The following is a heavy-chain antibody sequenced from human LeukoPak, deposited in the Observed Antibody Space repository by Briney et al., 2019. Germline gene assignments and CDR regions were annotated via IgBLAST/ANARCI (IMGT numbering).Heavy chain of an antibody. CDR3: ARTDIVLIAMETDAFDI. Sequence: ASVKVSCKASGYTSTGYYMHWVRQAPGQGLEWMGWINPNSSGTNYAQKFQGRVTMTRDTSISTAYMELSRLRSDDTAVYYCARTDIVLIAMETDAFDIWGQGTMVTVSS. CDR1: GYTSTGYY. CDR2: INPNSSGT. V-gene: IGHV1-2*02. J-gene: IGHJ3*02. D-gene: IGHD2-8*01.